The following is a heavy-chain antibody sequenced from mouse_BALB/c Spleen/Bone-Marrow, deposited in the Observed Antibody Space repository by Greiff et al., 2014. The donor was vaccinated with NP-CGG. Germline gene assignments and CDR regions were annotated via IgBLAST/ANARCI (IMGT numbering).Heavy chain of an antibody. J-gene: IGHJ3*01. V-gene: IGHV1-19*01. CDR3: ARGSYYGSSYWFAY. D-gene: IGHD1-1*01. CDR1: GYTFTDYY. Sequence: EVQLQQSGPELVKPGASVKMSCKASGYTFTDYYMDWVKQSHGESFEWIGRVNPYNGGTSYNQKFKGKATLTVDKFSSTAYMELNSLTSEDSAVYYCARGSYYGSSYWFAYWGQGTLVTVSA. CDR2: VNPYNGGT.